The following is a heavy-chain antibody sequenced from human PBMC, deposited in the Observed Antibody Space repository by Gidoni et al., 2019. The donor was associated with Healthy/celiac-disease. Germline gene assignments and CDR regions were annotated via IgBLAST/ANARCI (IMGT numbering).Heavy chain of an antibody. D-gene: IGHD1-26*01. V-gene: IGHV3-30-3*01. CDR2: ISYDGSNK. CDR3: ARDLSGVGAIPGDY. J-gene: IGHJ4*02. Sequence: QVQLVESGGGEVQTGRSLRLDCAASGFTCRSYAMHWVRQAPGKGLEWVAVISYDGSNKYYADSVKGRFTISRDNSKNTLYLQMNSLRAEDTAVYYCARDLSGVGAIPGDYWGQGTLVTVSS. CDR1: GFTCRSYA.